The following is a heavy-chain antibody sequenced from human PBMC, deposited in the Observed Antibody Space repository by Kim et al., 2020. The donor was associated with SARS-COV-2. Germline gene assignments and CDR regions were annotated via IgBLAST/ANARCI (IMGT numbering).Heavy chain of an antibody. J-gene: IGHJ4*02. CDR3: ARVGRYDILTGYYDY. CDR2: INAGNGNT. V-gene: IGHV1-3*01. D-gene: IGHD3-9*01. CDR1: GYTFTSYA. Sequence: ASVKVSCKASGYTFTSYAMHWVRQAPGQRLEWMGWINAGNGNTKYSQKFQGRVTITRDTSASTAYMELSSLRSEDTAVYYCARVGRYDILTGYYDYWGQGTLVTVSS.